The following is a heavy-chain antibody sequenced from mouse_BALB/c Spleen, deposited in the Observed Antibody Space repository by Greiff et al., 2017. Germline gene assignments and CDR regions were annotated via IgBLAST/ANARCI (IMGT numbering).Heavy chain of an antibody. Sequence: VQLQQSGAELVRSGASVKLSCTASGFNIKDYYMHWVKQRPEQGLEWIGWIDPENGDTEYAPKFQGKATMTADTSSNTAYLQLSSLTSEDTAVYYCTRKGGIWSYFDVWGAGTTVTVSS. V-gene: IGHV14-4*02. CDR3: TRKGGIWSYFDV. D-gene: IGHD1-1*02. CDR1: GFNIKDYY. J-gene: IGHJ1*01. CDR2: IDPENGDT.